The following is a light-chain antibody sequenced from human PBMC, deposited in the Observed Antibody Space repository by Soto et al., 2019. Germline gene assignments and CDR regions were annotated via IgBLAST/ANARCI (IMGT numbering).Light chain of an antibody. CDR1: HSLLHSNGYNY. CDR3: MQPLQSWT. CDR2: LGS. Sequence: DIVMTQSPLSLPVTPGEPASISFGSSHSLLHSNGYNYLDWYLQKPGQSPQLLIYLGSNRASGVPDRFSGSGSGTDFRLKISRVEAEDVGVYYCMQPLQSWTFGQGTKVDIK. V-gene: IGKV2-28*01. J-gene: IGKJ1*01.